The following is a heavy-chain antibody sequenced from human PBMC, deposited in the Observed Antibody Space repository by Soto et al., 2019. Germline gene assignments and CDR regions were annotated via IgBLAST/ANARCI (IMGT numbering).Heavy chain of an antibody. CDR3: ARDEVVVVVAATPFDAFDI. CDR2: ISSSSSTI. J-gene: IGHJ3*02. V-gene: IGHV3-48*01. Sequence: EVQLVESGGGLVQPGGSLRLSCAASGFTFSSYSMNWVRQAPGKGLEWVSYISSSSSTIYYADSVKGRFTISRDNAQNSLYLQMNSLRAEDTAVYYCARDEVVVVVAATPFDAFDIWGQGTMVTVSS. D-gene: IGHD2-15*01. CDR1: GFTFSSYS.